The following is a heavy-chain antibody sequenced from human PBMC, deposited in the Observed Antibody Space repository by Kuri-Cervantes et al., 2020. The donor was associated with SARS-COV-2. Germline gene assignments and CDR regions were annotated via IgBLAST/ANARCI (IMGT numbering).Heavy chain of an antibody. CDR1: GYTFTSYA. Sequence: ASVKVSCKASGYTFTSYAMHWVRQAPGQRLEWMGWINAGNGNTKYSQKFQGRVTITRDTSASTAYMELSSLRSDDTAVYYCAREGTVTTQPHYGMDVWGQGTTVTVSS. J-gene: IGHJ6*02. CDR2: INAGNGNT. V-gene: IGHV1-3*01. CDR3: AREGTVTTQPHYGMDV. D-gene: IGHD4-11*01.